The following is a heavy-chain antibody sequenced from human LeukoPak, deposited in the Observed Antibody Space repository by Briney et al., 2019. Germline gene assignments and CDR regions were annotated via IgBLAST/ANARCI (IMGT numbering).Heavy chain of an antibody. CDR2: IYYSGST. CDR3: ARLNCGGDCYLQIAGPADYYYGMDV. V-gene: IGHV4-39*01. CDR1: GGSISSSSYY. Sequence: PSETLSLTCTVSGGSISSSSYYWGWIRQPPGKGLEWIGSIYYSGSTYYNPSLKSRVTISVDTSKNQFSLKLSSVTAADTAVYYCARLNCGGDCYLQIAGPADYYYGMDVWGRGTTVTVSS. D-gene: IGHD2-21*02. J-gene: IGHJ6*02.